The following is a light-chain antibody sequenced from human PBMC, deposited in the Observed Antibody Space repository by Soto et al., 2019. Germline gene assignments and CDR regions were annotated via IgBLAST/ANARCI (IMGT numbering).Light chain of an antibody. J-gene: IGKJ1*01. CDR3: QQSDSTPCT. CDR2: AAS. CDR1: QSISSY. V-gene: IGKV1-39*01. Sequence: DIQMTQSPSSLSASVGDRVTITCRASQSISSYLNWYQQKPGKAPKLLIYAASSLQSGVPSRFRGSGSGTDFTLTISSLQPEAFATYYCQQSDSTPCTFGQGTKVEIK.